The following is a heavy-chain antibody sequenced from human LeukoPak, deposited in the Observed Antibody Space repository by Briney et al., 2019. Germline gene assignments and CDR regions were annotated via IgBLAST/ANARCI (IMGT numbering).Heavy chain of an antibody. J-gene: IGHJ6*03. Sequence: SETLSLTCIVSGGSIRSHYWSWIRQPPGKPLEWIGYMYYSGLTNSNPSLKSRVTLSIDKSRNQFSLNLRSLTAADTAVYYCARGLSEQFLGYYMDVWGKGTTVIVSS. D-gene: IGHD7-27*01. V-gene: IGHV4-59*11. CDR3: ARGLSEQFLGYYMDV. CDR1: GGSIRSHY. CDR2: MYYSGLT.